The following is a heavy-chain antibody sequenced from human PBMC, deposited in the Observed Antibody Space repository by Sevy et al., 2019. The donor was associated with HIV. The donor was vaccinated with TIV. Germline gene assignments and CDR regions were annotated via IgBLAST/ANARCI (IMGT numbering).Heavy chain of an antibody. D-gene: IGHD1-26*01. CDR1: GFPFSSYA. V-gene: IGHV3-23*01. CDR2: INGGGGGT. J-gene: IGHJ4*02. CDR3: LKDKGWDLLGYFDD. Sequence: GGSLRLSCAASGFPFSSYAMSWVRQAPGKGLGWVSVINGGGGGTYYAASVKGRFTSSGDNSKNTLFLQMNSLRAEDTAVYYGLKDKGWDLLGYFDDWGQGTLFTVS.